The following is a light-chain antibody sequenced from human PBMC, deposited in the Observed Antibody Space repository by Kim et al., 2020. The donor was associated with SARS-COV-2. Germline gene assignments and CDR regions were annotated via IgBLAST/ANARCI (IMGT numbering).Light chain of an antibody. V-gene: IGLV1-44*01. J-gene: IGLJ3*02. CDR1: TSNIGSYP. Sequence: QSVLTQPPSASGTPGQRVTISCSGSTSNIGSYPVSWYQQVPGTAPKLLIYGDSERPSRVPDRFSGSKSGTSASLVISGLQSGDEADYFCAAWDDSLYGRMFGVGTKLTVL. CDR3: AAWDDSLYGRM. CDR2: GDS.